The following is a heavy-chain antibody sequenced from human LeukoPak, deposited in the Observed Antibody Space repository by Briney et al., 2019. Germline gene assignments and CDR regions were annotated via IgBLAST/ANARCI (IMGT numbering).Heavy chain of an antibody. CDR3: ASRSPGYCSGGSCHDY. D-gene: IGHD2-15*01. CDR2: IWYDGSNK. Sequence: GGSLRLSCAASGFTFSSYGMHWVRQAPGKGLESVAVIWYDGSNKYYADSVKGRFTISRDNSKNTLYLQMNSLRAEATAVYYCASRSPGYCSGGSCHDYWGQGTLVTVSS. V-gene: IGHV3-33*01. J-gene: IGHJ4*02. CDR1: GFTFSSYG.